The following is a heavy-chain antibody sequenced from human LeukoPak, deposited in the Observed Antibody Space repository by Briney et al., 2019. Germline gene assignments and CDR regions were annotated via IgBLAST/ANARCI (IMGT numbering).Heavy chain of an antibody. D-gene: IGHD5-24*01. V-gene: IGHV4-31*03. Sequence: TPSETLSLTCTVSGGSINNGGYYWSWIRQHPGKGLEWIGYIYYSGSSYYYPSLRSRVTISVDTSKNHFSLKLSSVTAADTAVYYCARNRDGYNSFDYWGQGTLVTVSS. CDR3: ARNRDGYNSFDY. CDR2: IYYSGSS. CDR1: GGSINNGGYY. J-gene: IGHJ4*02.